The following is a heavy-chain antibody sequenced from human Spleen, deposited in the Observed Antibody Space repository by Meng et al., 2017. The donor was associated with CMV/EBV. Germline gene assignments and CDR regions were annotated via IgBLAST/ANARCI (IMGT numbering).Heavy chain of an antibody. CDR1: GFTFGDYA. CDR2: ISGNDGTT. D-gene: IGHD6-19*01. CDR3: AVPIAVAGTHDY. Sequence: GESLKISCTASGFTFGDYAMSWVRQAPGKGLEWISTISGNDGTTDYADSVKGRFTISRDNSKNTLFLQMNSLRVEDTAVYYCAVPIAVAGTHDYWGQGTLVTVSS. V-gene: IGHV3-23*01. J-gene: IGHJ4*02.